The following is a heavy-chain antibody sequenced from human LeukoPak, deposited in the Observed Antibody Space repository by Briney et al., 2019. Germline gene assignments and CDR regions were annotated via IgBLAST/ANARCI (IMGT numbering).Heavy chain of an antibody. J-gene: IGHJ4*02. CDR1: GFTFSSYW. CDR3: ARETEMANLDY. V-gene: IGHV3-7*04. CDR2: IKQDGSEK. Sequence: PVGSLRLSCTASGFTFSSYWMNWVRQAPGKGREWVANIKQDGSEKYYVDSVKGRFTISRDNAKKSLYLQMNSLRAEDTAVYYCARETEMANLDYWGQGTLVTVSS. D-gene: IGHD5-24*01.